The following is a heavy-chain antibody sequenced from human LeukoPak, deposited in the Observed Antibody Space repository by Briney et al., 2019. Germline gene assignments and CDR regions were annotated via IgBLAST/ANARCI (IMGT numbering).Heavy chain of an antibody. CDR3: ARVGSAAATADY. Sequence: ASVKVSCKASGYTFTSYYMHWMRQAPGQGPEWMGIINPRGGSTDYAQKFQGRITMTSDTSTSTVYMELNGLRSDDTAVYFCARVGSAAATADYWGQGTLVTVSS. CDR1: GYTFTSYY. D-gene: IGHD6-25*01. CDR2: INPRGGST. J-gene: IGHJ4*02. V-gene: IGHV1-46*01.